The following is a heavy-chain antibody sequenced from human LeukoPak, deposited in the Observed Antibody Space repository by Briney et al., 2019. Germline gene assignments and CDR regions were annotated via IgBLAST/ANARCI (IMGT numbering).Heavy chain of an antibody. J-gene: IGHJ1*01. Sequence: PSETLSLTCTVSGGSITDYYWSWIRQPAGKGLEWIGHLYTNGSTNYNPSLKSRVTMSGDTSKNQSSLKLTSVTAADTAVYYCARFYSSSWDGGNFQHWGQGTLVTVSS. V-gene: IGHV4-4*07. D-gene: IGHD6-13*01. CDR3: ARFYSSSWDGGNFQH. CDR2: LYTNGST. CDR1: GGSITDYY.